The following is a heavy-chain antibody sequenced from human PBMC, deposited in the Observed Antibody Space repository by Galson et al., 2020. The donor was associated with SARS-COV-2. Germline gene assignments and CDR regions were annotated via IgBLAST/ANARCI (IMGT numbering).Heavy chain of an antibody. D-gene: IGHD3-10*01. J-gene: IGHJ4*02. Sequence: GGSLRLSCAASGFSFSNYAIHWVRQAPGKGLEWVAVISFDGSHRNYADSVQGRFTISRDNSKNVVLLQMSSLRTEDTAVYYCARDSGSSRDGFNLVDYWGQGTLVSVSS. CDR1: GFSFSNYA. V-gene: IGHV3-30-3*01. CDR3: ARDSGSSRDGFNLVDY. CDR2: ISFDGSHR.